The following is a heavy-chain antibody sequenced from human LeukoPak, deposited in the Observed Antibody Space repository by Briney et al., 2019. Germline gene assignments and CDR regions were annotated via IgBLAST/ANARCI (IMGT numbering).Heavy chain of an antibody. D-gene: IGHD1-26*01. CDR2: ISAYNGNT. J-gene: IGHJ4*02. CDR3: SRSAHGSYYDY. CDR1: AYTFTING. Sequence: ASVEVSCKASAYTFTINGISWVRQAPGQGLEWMGWISAYNGNTNYAQKLHGRVTMTTDTSTSTDYMELRSLRSDDTAVYCCSRSAHGSYYDYWGQGTLVTVSS. V-gene: IGHV1-18*01.